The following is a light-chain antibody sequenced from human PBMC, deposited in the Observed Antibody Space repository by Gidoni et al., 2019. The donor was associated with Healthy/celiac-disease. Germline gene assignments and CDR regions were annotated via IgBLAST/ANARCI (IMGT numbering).Light chain of an antibody. J-gene: IGKJ4*01. V-gene: IGKV3-11*01. CDR2: DAS. CDR3: QQRSNWPWA. CDR1: QSVSSY. Sequence: EIVFTQSPATLSLSPGERATLSCRASQSVSSYLAWYQQKPGQAPRLLIYDASNRATGIPARFSGSGSGTDFTLTISSLEPEDFAVYYCQQRSNWPWAFXGXTKVEIK.